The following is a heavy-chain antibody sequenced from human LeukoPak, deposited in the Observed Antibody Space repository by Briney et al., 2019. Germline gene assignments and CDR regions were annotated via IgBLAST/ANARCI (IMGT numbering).Heavy chain of an antibody. CDR3: ARDWEYYDYVWGSYRYRFDY. CDR1: GFTFSSYW. D-gene: IGHD3-16*02. V-gene: IGHV3-7*01. Sequence: GGSLRLSCAASGFTFSSYWMSWVRQAPGKGLEWVANIKQDGSEKYYVDSVKGRFTISRDNAKNSLYLQMDSLRAEDTAVYYCARDWEYYDYVWGSYRYRFDYWGQGTLVTVSS. J-gene: IGHJ4*02. CDR2: IKQDGSEK.